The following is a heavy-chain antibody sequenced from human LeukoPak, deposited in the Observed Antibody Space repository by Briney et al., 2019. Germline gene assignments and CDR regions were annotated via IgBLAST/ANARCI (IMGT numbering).Heavy chain of an antibody. CDR2: IYYSGST. Sequence: SETLSLTCTVSGGSISSSSDFWGWIRQPPGKGLEWIGTIYYSGSTYYDPSLKSRVTISVDTSKNQFSLKLSSVTAADTAVYYYAARQRITIGYWGQGTLVTVSS. D-gene: IGHD3-3*02. V-gene: IGHV4-39*01. CDR1: GGSISSSSDF. CDR3: AARQRITIGY. J-gene: IGHJ4*02.